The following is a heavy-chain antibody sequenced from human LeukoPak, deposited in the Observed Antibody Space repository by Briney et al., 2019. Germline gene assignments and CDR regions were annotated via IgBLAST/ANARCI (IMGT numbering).Heavy chain of an antibody. CDR3: ARRPLFSSSSGLDY. CDR1: GYSFMSHW. CDR2: IYPGDSDT. D-gene: IGHD6-6*01. V-gene: IGHV5-51*01. J-gene: IGHJ4*02. Sequence: GESLKISCKGSGYSFMSHWIAWVRQMPGKGLEWMGIIYPGDSDTRYSPSFQGQVTISADKSINTAYIQWSSLKASDAAMYYCARRPLFSSSSGLDYWGQGTLVTASS.